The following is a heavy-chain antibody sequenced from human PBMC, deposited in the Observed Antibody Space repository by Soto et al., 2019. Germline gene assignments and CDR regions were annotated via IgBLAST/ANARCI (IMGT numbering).Heavy chain of an antibody. CDR2: MNPNSGNT. V-gene: IGHV1-8*01. J-gene: IGHJ3*02. CDR3: ASKTTVTTAGAFDI. D-gene: IGHD4-17*01. Sequence: VKVSCKASGYTFTSYDINWVRHATGQGLEWMGWMNPNSGNTGYAQKFQGRVTMTRNTSISTAYMELSSLRSEDTAVYYCASKTTVTTAGAFDIWGQGTMVTVSS. CDR1: GYTFTSYD.